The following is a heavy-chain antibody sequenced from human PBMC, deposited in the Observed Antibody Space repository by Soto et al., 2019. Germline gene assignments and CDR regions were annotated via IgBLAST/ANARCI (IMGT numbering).Heavy chain of an antibody. J-gene: IGHJ4*02. CDR2: MNPNSGNT. CDR1: GYTFTSYD. Sequence: ASVKVSCKASGYTFTSYDINWVRQATGQGLEWMGWMNPNSGNTGYAQKFQGRVTMTRNTSMSTAYMELSSLRSEDTAVYYCERGSFIAAAGPVWYWGQGTLVTVSS. V-gene: IGHV1-8*01. D-gene: IGHD6-13*01. CDR3: ERGSFIAAAGPVWY.